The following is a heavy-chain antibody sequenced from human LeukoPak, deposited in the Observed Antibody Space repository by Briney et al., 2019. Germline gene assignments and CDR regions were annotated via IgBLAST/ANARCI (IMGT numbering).Heavy chain of an antibody. D-gene: IGHD2-2*01. Sequence: PSETLSLTCAVYGGSFSGYYWSWIRQPPGKGLEWIGEINHSGSTNYNPSLKSRVTISVDTSKNQFSLKLSSVTAADTAVYYCARAPTSTSHFDAFDIWGQGIMVTVSS. CDR3: ARAPTSTSHFDAFDI. V-gene: IGHV4-34*01. CDR2: INHSGST. J-gene: IGHJ3*02. CDR1: GGSFSGYY.